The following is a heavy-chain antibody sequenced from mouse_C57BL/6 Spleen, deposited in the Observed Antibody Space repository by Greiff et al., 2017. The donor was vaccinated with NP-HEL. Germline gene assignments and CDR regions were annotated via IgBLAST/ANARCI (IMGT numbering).Heavy chain of an antibody. V-gene: IGHV5-6*01. CDR1: GFTFSSYG. J-gene: IGHJ2*01. D-gene: IGHD2-2*01. Sequence: EVKLMESGGDLVKPGGSLKLSCAASGFTFSSYGMSWVRQTPDKRLEWVATISSGGSYTYYPDSVKGRFTISRNNAKNTLYLQMSSLKSEDTAMYYCARHMVTDYYFDYWGQGTTLTVSS. CDR3: ARHMVTDYYFDY. CDR2: ISSGGSYT.